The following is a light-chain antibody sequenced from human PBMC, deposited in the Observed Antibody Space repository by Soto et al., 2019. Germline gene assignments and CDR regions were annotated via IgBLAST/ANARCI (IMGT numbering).Light chain of an antibody. CDR1: SSDIGRYDH. V-gene: IGLV2-14*01. Sequence: QSALTQPDSVSGSPGQSIAISCTGTSSDIGRYDHVSWYQQHPGKAPKLVIYEVANRPSGVSNRFSGSKSGNTASLTITGLQADDEAGYYCSSYTNINTRACVFGTGTKVTVL. CDR3: SSYTNINTRACV. CDR2: EVA. J-gene: IGLJ1*01.